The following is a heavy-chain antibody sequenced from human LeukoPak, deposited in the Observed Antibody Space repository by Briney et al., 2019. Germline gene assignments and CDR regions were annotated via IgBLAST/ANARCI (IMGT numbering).Heavy chain of an antibody. J-gene: IGHJ4*02. V-gene: IGHV4-39*01. D-gene: IGHD3-10*01. CDR3: ARHFFPSDSGSFRTPFDY. CDR1: GGSISSSSYY. Sequence: SETLSLTCTVSGGSISSSSYYWGWIRQPPGKGLEWIGSIYYGGSTYYNPSLKSRVTISVDTSKNQFSLKLSSVTAADTAVYYCARHFFPSDSGSFRTPFDYWGQGALVTVSS. CDR2: IYYGGST.